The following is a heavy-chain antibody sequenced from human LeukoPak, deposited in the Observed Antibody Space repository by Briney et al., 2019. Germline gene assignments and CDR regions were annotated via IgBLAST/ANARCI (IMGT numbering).Heavy chain of an antibody. J-gene: IGHJ4*02. CDR3: ATDRDSDSRKRFAY. D-gene: IGHD1-1*01. V-gene: IGHV3-7*01. CDR1: GFSFSTHW. Sequence: PGGSLRLSCVASGFSFSTHWMNWFRQAPGKGLEWVANINEDGSEKNYVDSVRGRFTISRDNTENSLYVQMNSLGAEGTAVYYCATDRDSDSRKRFAYWGQGALVTAPS. CDR2: INEDGSEK.